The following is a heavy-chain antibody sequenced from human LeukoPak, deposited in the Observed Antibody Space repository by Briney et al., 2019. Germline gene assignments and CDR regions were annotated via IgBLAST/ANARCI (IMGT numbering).Heavy chain of an antibody. CDR3: ASYVSSGWYSTDFDY. V-gene: IGHV1-2*02. CDR2: INPNSGGT. Sequence: ASVKVSCKASGGTFSSYAISWVRQAPGQGLEWMGWINPNSGGTNYAQKFQGRVTMTRDTSISTAYMELSRLRSDDTAVYYCASYVSSGWYSTDFDYWGQGTLVTVSS. J-gene: IGHJ4*02. D-gene: IGHD6-19*01. CDR1: GGTFSSYA.